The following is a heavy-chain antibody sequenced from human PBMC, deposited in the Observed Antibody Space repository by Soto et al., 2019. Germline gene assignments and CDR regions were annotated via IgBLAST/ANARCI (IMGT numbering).Heavy chain of an antibody. Sequence: GGSLRLSCAASGFTFSSYDMHWVRQATGKGLEWVSAIGTAGDTYYPGSVKGRFTISRENAKNSLYLQMNSLRAGDTAVYYCARGGSSWYYYYGMDVWGQGTTVTVSS. CDR1: GFTFSSYD. CDR2: IGTAGDT. CDR3: ARGGSSWYYYYGMDV. D-gene: IGHD6-13*01. J-gene: IGHJ6*02. V-gene: IGHV3-13*01.